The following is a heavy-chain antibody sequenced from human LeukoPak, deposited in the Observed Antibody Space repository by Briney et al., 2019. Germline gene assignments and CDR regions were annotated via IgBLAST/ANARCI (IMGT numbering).Heavy chain of an antibody. CDR2: ISAYNGNT. CDR1: GYSFTNYG. J-gene: IGHJ3*02. CDR3: ARDHIQYNYGFTHRAAFDI. D-gene: IGHD5-18*01. V-gene: IGHV1-18*01. Sequence: ASVKVSCKASGYSFTNYGITWVRQAPGQGLEWMGWISAYNGNTIYAQKLQGRVTMTTDTSTNTASMALRSLRSDDTAVYYCARDHIQYNYGFTHRAAFDIWGHGTMVTVSS.